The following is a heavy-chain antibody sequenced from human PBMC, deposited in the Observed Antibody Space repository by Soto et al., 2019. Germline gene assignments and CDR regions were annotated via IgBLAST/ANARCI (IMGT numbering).Heavy chain of an antibody. J-gene: IGHJ3*02. CDR2: INASSGST. D-gene: IGHD3-9*01. CDR3: ARCEVAYDILTGYYWGGAFDI. V-gene: IGHV1-46*01. Sequence: ASVKVSCKSSGYTFTSYYMHWVRHAPGQGLEWMGIINASSGSTSYSQKFQGRVTITRDTSTSTAYMELSSLRSEDTAVYYCARCEVAYDILTGYYWGGAFDIWGQGTMVTVSS. CDR1: GYTFTSYY.